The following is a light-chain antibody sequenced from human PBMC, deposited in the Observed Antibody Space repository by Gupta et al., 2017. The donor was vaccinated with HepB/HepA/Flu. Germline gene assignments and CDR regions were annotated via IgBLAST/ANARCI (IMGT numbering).Light chain of an antibody. V-gene: IGKV3-11*01. Sequence: EIVLTQSPVTLSLSPGEIATLSCRANQGINSYLAWYQQKPGQAPRLLIYDASNRATGIPARFSGSGSGTDFTLTISSLEPEDFAVYYCQQRSNWLTFGGGTKVEIK. CDR2: DAS. CDR3: QQRSNWLT. CDR1: QGINSY. J-gene: IGKJ4*01.